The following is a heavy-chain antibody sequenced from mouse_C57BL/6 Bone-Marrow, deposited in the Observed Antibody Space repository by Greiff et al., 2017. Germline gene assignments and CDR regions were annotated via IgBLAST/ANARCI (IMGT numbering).Heavy chain of an antibody. V-gene: IGHV1-5*01. Sequence: VHVKQSGTVLARPGASVKMSCKTSGYTFTSYWMHWVKQRPGQGLEWIGAIYPGNSDTSYNQKFKGKAKLTAVTSASTAYMALSSLTNEDSAVYYCTRSLIYYYGSSLGYFDVWGTGTTVTVSS. CDR1: GYTFTSYW. D-gene: IGHD1-1*01. CDR2: IYPGNSDT. J-gene: IGHJ1*03. CDR3: TRSLIYYYGSSLGYFDV.